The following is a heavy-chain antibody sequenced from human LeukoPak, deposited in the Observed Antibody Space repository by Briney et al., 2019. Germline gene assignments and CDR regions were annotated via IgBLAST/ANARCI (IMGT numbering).Heavy chain of an antibody. CDR1: GGSVSSANYY. V-gene: IGHV4-39*07. Sequence: PSETLSLTCIVSGGSVSSANYYWAWIRQPPGKGLEWIGEINHSGSTNYNPSLKSRVTISVDTSKNQFSLKLSSVTAADTAVYYCARGRGRITMIVVAPRGAFGIWGQGTMVTVSS. D-gene: IGHD3-22*01. CDR3: ARGRGRITMIVVAPRGAFGI. J-gene: IGHJ3*02. CDR2: INHSGST.